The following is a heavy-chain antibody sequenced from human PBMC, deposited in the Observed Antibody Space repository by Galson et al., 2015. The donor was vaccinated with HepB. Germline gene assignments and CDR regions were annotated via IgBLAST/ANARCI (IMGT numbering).Heavy chain of an antibody. CDR3: ARGVDGSSWFDY. D-gene: IGHD6-13*01. CDR1: GFTSNTYW. Sequence: SLRLSCAASGFTSNTYWMTWVRQAPGKGLEWVADIKQDGSEKSYVGSVKGRFTISRDNANNSLYLQMNSLRVEDTAVYYCARGVDGSSWFDYWGQGSLVTVSS. J-gene: IGHJ4*02. CDR2: IKQDGSEK. V-gene: IGHV3-7*03.